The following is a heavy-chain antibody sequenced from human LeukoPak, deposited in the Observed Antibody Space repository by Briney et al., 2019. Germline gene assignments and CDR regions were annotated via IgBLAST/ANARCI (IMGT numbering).Heavy chain of an antibody. Sequence: PSETLSLTCTVSGGSLSSYYWSWIRQPAGKGLEWIGRIYVSGPTNYNPSLKSRITMSVDTSKNQFSLKLSSVTAADTAVYYCARDEAYCSGGSCYNWFDPWGQGTLVTVSS. CDR1: GGSLSSYY. J-gene: IGHJ5*02. V-gene: IGHV4-4*07. CDR3: ARDEAYCSGGSCYNWFDP. CDR2: IYVSGPT. D-gene: IGHD2-15*01.